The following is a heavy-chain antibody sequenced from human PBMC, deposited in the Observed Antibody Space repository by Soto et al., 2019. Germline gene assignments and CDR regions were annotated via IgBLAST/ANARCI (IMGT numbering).Heavy chain of an antibody. CDR2: IYYSGST. V-gene: IGHV4-39*01. Sequence: PSETLSLTCTVSGGSISSSSYYWGWIRQPPGKGLEWIGSIYYSGSTYYNPSLKSRVTISVDTSKNQFSLKLSSVTAADTAVYYCARHRGDGPGGGYMDVWGKGTTVTVSS. CDR3: ARHRGDGPGGGYMDV. J-gene: IGHJ6*03. CDR1: GGSISSSSYY. D-gene: IGHD3-10*01.